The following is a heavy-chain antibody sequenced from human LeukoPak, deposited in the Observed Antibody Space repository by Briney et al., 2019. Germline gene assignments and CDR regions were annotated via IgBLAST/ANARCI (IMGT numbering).Heavy chain of an antibody. CDR2: VTGSGGDT. Sequence: GGSLRLSCAASGFTFSNYAMSWVRQTPGKGLECVSVVTGSGGDTYYTGSVNGRFTIFRDNSKNTLYLQMNSLRAEDTAVYYCARGTLEHCSGASCYPLDSWGQGTLVTVSS. CDR3: ARGTLEHCSGASCYPLDS. CDR1: GFTFSNYA. V-gene: IGHV3-23*01. D-gene: IGHD2-15*01. J-gene: IGHJ5*01.